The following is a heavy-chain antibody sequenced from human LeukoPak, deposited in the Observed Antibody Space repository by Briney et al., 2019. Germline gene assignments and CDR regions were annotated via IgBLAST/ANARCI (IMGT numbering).Heavy chain of an antibody. J-gene: IGHJ4*02. Sequence: ASVKVSCKASGYTFTSYGISWVRQAPRQGLEWMGWISAYNGNTNYAQKLQGRVTMTTDTSTSTAYMELRSLRSDDTAVYYCASSSTSGTFDYWGQGTLVTVSS. CDR1: GYTFTSYG. CDR3: ASSSTSGTFDY. CDR2: ISAYNGNT. V-gene: IGHV1-18*01. D-gene: IGHD2-2*01.